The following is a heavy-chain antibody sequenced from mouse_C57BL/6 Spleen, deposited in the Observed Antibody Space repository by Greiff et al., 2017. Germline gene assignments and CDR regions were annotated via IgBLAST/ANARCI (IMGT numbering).Heavy chain of an antibody. CDR1: GYTFTNYW. CDR3: ARDGYDEGAWFAC. J-gene: IGHJ3*01. D-gene: IGHD2-2*01. V-gene: IGHV1-63*01. Sequence: QVQLQQSGAELVRPGTSVKMSCKASGYTFTNYWIGWAKQRPGHGLEWIGDIYPGGGYTNYNEKFKGKATLTADKSSSTAYMQFSSLTSEDSAIYYCARDGYDEGAWFACWGQGTLVTVSA. CDR2: IYPGGGYT.